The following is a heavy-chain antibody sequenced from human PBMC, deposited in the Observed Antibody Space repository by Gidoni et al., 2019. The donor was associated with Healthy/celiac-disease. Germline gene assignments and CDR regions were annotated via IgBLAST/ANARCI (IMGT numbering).Heavy chain of an antibody. J-gene: IGHJ3*02. Sequence: QVQLVQSGAEVKKPGASAKVSCKASGGTFSSYAISWVRQAPGQGLEWMGGIIPIFGTANYAQKFQGRVTITADKSTSTAYMELSSLRSEDTAVYYCARGTGTTSGDAFDIWGQGTMVTVSS. CDR1: GGTFSSYA. CDR3: ARGTGTTSGDAFDI. D-gene: IGHD1-1*01. CDR2: IIPIFGTA. V-gene: IGHV1-69*06.